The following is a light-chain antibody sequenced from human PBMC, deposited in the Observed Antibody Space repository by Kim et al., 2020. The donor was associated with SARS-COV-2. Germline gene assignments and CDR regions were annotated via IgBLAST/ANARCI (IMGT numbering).Light chain of an antibody. J-gene: IGKJ1*01. Sequence: DIQMTQSPSTLSASVGDRVTITCRASQSVSDWLAWYQHKPGKAPKLLIYKASSLKSEVPSRFSGSGSGTEFTLTINSLQPDDFATYYCQQYNSYSTFGQGTKVDIK. V-gene: IGKV1-5*03. CDR1: QSVSDW. CDR3: QQYNSYST. CDR2: KAS.